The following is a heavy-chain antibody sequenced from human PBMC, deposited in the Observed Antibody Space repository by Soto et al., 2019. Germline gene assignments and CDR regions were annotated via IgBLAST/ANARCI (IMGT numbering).Heavy chain of an antibody. D-gene: IGHD4-17*01. V-gene: IGHV4-59*08. J-gene: IGHJ4*02. CDR3: ARSYGDYGDY. Sequence: QVQLQESGPGLVKPSETLSLTCTVSGGSISRYYWSWIRQPPGKGLEWIGYIYYSGSTNYNPSLKSRVTISVDTSKNQFSLKLSSVTAADTAVYYCARSYGDYGDYWGPGTLVTVSS. CDR1: GGSISRYY. CDR2: IYYSGST.